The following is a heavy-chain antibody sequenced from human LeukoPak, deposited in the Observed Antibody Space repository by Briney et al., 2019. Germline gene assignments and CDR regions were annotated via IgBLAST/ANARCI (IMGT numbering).Heavy chain of an antibody. V-gene: IGHV3-23*01. CDR3: ARDDVAVAGRDY. D-gene: IGHD6-19*01. CDR2: ISGSGGST. Sequence: GGSLRLSCAASGFTFSSYAMSWVRQAPGKGLEWVSAISGSGGSTYYADSVKGRFTISRDNSKNTLYLQMNSLRVEDTAIYYCARDDVAVAGRDYWGQGTLVTVSS. J-gene: IGHJ4*02. CDR1: GFTFSSYA.